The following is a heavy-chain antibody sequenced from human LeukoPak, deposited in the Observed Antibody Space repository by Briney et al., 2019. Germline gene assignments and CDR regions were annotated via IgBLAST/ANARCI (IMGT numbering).Heavy chain of an antibody. CDR3: ARVGLRQTAWIDP. CDR2: LYPSGST. V-gene: IGHV4-4*07. Sequence: PSETLSLTCTVSGGSISGYYWSWIRQPPGKGLEWIGRLYPSGSTNYNPSLKRRLTMSLDTSKNQFSLKLSSVTAADTAVYYCARVGLRQTAWIDPWGQGTPVTVSS. J-gene: IGHJ5*02. CDR1: GGSISGYY. D-gene: IGHD5-12*01.